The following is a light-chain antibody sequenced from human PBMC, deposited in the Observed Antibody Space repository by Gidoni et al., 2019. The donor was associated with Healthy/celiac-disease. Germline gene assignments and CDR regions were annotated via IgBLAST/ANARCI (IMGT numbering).Light chain of an antibody. CDR3: QQYNSSPYT. Sequence: DIQMTQSPSTLSASVGDSVTITCRASQSISSWLAWYQQKPGKAPKLLIYKASSLESGVPSRFSGSGSGTEFTLTISSLQPDDFATYYCQQYNSSPYTFGQGTKLEIK. V-gene: IGKV1-5*03. J-gene: IGKJ2*01. CDR1: QSISSW. CDR2: KAS.